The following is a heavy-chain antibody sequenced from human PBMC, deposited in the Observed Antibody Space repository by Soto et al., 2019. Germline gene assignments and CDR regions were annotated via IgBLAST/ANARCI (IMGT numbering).Heavy chain of an antibody. Sequence: EVQLVESGGGLVKPGGSLRLSCAASGFTFSSYSMNWVHQAPGKGLEWVSSISSSSSYIYYADSVKGRFTISRDNAKNSLYLQMNSLRAEDTAVYYCASALISIAVAGTANFQHWGQGTLVTVSS. CDR3: ASALISIAVAGTANFQH. CDR1: GFTFSSYS. D-gene: IGHD6-19*01. CDR2: ISSSSSYI. V-gene: IGHV3-21*01. J-gene: IGHJ1*01.